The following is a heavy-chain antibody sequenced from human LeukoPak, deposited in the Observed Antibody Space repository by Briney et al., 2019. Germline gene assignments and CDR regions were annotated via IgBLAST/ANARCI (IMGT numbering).Heavy chain of an antibody. CDR3: ARARKLSDVEYYYDSSGSDAFDI. V-gene: IGHV3-23*01. CDR1: GFTVSSNY. D-gene: IGHD3-22*01. Sequence: GGSLRLSCAASGFTVSSNYMSWVRQAPGEGLEWVSAISGSGGSTYCADSVKGRFTISRDNSKNTLYLQMNSLRAEDTAVYYCARARKLSDVEYYYDSSGSDAFDIWGQGTMVTVSS. CDR2: ISGSGGST. J-gene: IGHJ3*02.